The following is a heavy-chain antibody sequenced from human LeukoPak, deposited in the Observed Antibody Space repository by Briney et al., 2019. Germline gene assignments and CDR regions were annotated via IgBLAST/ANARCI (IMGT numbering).Heavy chain of an antibody. CDR2: INWYGGST. D-gene: IGHD4-23*01. CDR1: GFTFDDYC. CDR3: ARDLHDYGGNYFDY. Sequence: GGSLTVSCAASGFTFDDYCMSWVRQAPGKGLEWIAGINWYGGSTGYADSVKGRFTISRHNAKNSLYLQMNSLRAEDTALYYCARDLHDYGGNYFDYWGQGTLVTVSS. J-gene: IGHJ4*02. V-gene: IGHV3-20*04.